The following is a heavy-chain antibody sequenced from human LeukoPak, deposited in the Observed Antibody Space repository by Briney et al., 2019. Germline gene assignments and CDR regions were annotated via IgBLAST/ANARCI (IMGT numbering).Heavy chain of an antibody. CDR2: IYTSGST. CDR1: GDSISSGDYY. V-gene: IGHV4-61*02. CDR3: ARGPYKYDGSGAFDI. Sequence: SETLSLTCTVSGDSISSGDYYWSWIRQPAGKGLEWIGRIYTSGSTNYNPSLKSRVTISVDTSKNQFSLKLTSVTAANTAVYYCARGPYKYDGSGAFDIWGQGTMVTVSS. D-gene: IGHD3-22*01. J-gene: IGHJ3*02.